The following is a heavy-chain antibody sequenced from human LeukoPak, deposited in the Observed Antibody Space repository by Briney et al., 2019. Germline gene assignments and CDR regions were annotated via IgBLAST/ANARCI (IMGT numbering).Heavy chain of an antibody. Sequence: GRSLRLSCAASGFTFSSYGMHWVRQAPGTGLEWVAVISYDGSNKYYADSVKGRFTISRDNSKNTLYLQMNSLRAEDTAVYYCAKIEVEGSGWPGGDYWGQGTLVTVSS. V-gene: IGHV3-30*18. D-gene: IGHD6-19*01. J-gene: IGHJ4*02. CDR3: AKIEVEGSGWPGGDY. CDR1: GFTFSSYG. CDR2: ISYDGSNK.